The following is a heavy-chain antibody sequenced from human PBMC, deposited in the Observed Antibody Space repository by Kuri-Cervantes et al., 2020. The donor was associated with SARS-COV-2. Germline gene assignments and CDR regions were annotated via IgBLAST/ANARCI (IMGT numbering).Heavy chain of an antibody. CDR1: GFTFSSYW. D-gene: IGHD3-3*01. V-gene: IGHV3-7*03. CDR3: SRVVTVYGVPMEYYFDY. J-gene: IGHJ4*02. Sequence: GESLKISCAASGFTFSSYWMSWVRQAPGKGLEWVANIKQDGSEKYYVDSVKGRFTISRDNAKNSLYLQMNSLKTEDTAVYFCSRVVTVYGVPMEYYFDYWGQGTLVTVSS. CDR2: IKQDGSEK.